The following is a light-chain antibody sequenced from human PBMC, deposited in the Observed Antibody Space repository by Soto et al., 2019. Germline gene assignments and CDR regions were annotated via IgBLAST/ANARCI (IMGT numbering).Light chain of an antibody. CDR1: QSISSW. CDR3: QQYTDYQGT. CDR2: DAS. J-gene: IGKJ1*01. Sequence: DIQMTQSPSTLSASVGDRVTITCRASQSISSWLAWYQQKPGKAPKLLIYDASSLESGVPSRFSGSESGTEFTLTINSLQSDDFATYYCQQYTDYQGTFGQGTKVEIQ. V-gene: IGKV1-5*01.